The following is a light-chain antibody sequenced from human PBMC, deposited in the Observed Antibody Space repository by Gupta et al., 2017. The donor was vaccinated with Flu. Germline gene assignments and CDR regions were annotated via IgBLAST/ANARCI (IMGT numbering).Light chain of an antibody. CDR2: GAS. CDR3: HQYYTRPET. V-gene: IGKV3-15*01. J-gene: IGKJ1*01. Sequence: PATLSASPGERATLSCRASNSIANNLAGYQQKPRQAPRLLIYGASTRATGIPARFSGNGSGTEFTLAINRLQSEDFAVYHCHQYYTRPETSGLGTKVEV. CDR1: NSIANN.